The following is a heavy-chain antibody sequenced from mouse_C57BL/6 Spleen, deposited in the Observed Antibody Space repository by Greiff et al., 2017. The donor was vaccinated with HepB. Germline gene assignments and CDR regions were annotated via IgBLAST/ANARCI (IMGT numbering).Heavy chain of an antibody. Sequence: EVKLVESGGGLVKPGGSLKLSCAASGFTFSSYAMSWVRQTPEKRLEWVATISDGGSYTYYPDNVKGRFTISRDNAKNNLYLQMSHLKSEDTAMYYCARVYDYDIPDVWGTGTTVTVSS. V-gene: IGHV5-4*03. CDR1: GFTFSSYA. CDR2: ISDGGSYT. D-gene: IGHD2-4*01. J-gene: IGHJ1*03. CDR3: ARVYDYDIPDV.